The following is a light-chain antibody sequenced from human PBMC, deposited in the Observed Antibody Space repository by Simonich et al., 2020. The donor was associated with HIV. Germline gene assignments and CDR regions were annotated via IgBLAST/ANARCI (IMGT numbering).Light chain of an antibody. Sequence: EIVLTQSPDNMSLSQGERAPPPCRALHSVSSYLAWYQQKPGQAPRLLIYYASNRATGIPARFSGSGSWTDFTLTISSLEPEDFAVYYCQQRSNWPSTFGGGTKVEIK. CDR3: QQRSNWPST. CDR1: HSVSSY. V-gene: IGKV3-11*01. CDR2: YAS. J-gene: IGKJ4*01.